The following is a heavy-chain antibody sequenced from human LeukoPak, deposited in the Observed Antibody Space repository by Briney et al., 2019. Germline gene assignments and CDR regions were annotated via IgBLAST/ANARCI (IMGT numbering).Heavy chain of an antibody. CDR3: AREIQTAMVTNYYYGMDV. V-gene: IGHV3-33*01. Sequence: PGGSLRLSCAASGFTFSGYGMHWVRQAPGKGLEWVAVIWYDGSNKYYADSVKGRFTISRDNSKNTLYLQMNSLRAEDTAVYYCAREIQTAMVTNYYYGMDVWGQGTTVTVSS. D-gene: IGHD5-18*01. J-gene: IGHJ6*02. CDR2: IWYDGSNK. CDR1: GFTFSGYG.